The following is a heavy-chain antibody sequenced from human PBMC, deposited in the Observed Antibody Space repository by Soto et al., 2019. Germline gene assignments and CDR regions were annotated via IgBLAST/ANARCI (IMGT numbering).Heavy chain of an antibody. D-gene: IGHD3-3*01. V-gene: IGHV1-46*01. J-gene: IGHJ6*02. CDR3: ATGGNYDFCMDV. Sequence: ASVKVSCKASGYTFTSYYMHWVRQAPGQGLEWMGIINPSGGSTSYAQKFQGRVTMTSDTSTSTVYMELSSLRSEDTVVYYCATGGNYDFCMDVWGQGTTVTVSS. CDR1: GYTFTSYY. CDR2: INPSGGST.